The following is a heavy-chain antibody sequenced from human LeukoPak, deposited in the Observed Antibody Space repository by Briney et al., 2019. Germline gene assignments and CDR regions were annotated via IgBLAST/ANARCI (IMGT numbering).Heavy chain of an antibody. J-gene: IGHJ3*02. CDR1: GFTFSSYM. CDR3: AKRGKLFGAFDI. D-gene: IGHD7-27*01. Sequence: GGSLRLSCAASGFTFSSYMMTWVRQAPGKGLEWVANIKPDGGEKFYVDSVRGRFTISRDNSKNTLYLQMNSLRAEDTAVYYCAKRGKLFGAFDIWGQGTMVTVSS. CDR2: IKPDGGEK. V-gene: IGHV3-7*01.